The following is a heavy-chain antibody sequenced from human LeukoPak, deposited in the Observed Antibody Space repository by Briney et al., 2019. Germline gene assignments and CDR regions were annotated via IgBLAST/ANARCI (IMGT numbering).Heavy chain of an antibody. CDR1: GFTFDDYG. D-gene: IGHD1-14*01. V-gene: IGHV3-20*01. Sequence: GGSLRLSCAASGFTFDDYGMSWVRQAPGKGLEWVSGINWNGGSTGYADSVKGRFTISRDNAKNSLYLQMNSLRAGDTALYHCARRYLLPGAFDIWGQGTMVTVSS. J-gene: IGHJ3*02. CDR3: ARRYLLPGAFDI. CDR2: INWNGGST.